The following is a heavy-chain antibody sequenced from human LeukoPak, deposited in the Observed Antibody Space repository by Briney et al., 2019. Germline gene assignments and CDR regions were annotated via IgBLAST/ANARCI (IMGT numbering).Heavy chain of an antibody. V-gene: IGHV1-69*02. Sequence: SVKVSCKASGGTFSSYTISWVRQAPGQGLEWMGRIIPILGIANYARKFQGRVTITADKSTSTAYMELSSLRSEDTAVYYCARAHGTHSSGYYDCWGQGTLVTVSS. CDR3: ARAHGTHSSGYYDC. J-gene: IGHJ4*02. CDR1: GGTFSSYT. CDR2: IIPILGIA. D-gene: IGHD3-22*01.